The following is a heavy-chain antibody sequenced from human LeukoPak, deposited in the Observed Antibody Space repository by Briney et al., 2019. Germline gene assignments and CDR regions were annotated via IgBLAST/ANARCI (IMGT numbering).Heavy chain of an antibody. CDR3: ARDGRVRGVTYNWFDP. CDR2: IYTSGST. D-gene: IGHD3-10*01. CDR1: GGSISSSSYY. Sequence: PSETLSLTCTVSGGSISSSSYYWGWIRQPPGKGLEWIGRIYTSGSTNYNPSLKSRVTISIDTSRNQFSLNLTSVTAADTAVYYCARDGRVRGVTYNWFDPWGQGTLVTVSS. V-gene: IGHV4-39*07. J-gene: IGHJ5*02.